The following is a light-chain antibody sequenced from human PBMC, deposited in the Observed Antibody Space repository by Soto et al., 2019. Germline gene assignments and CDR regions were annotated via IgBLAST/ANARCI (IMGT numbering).Light chain of an antibody. CDR2: GAS. J-gene: IGKJ1*01. V-gene: IGKV3-20*01. Sequence: IVLTQSPGTLSLSPWERVTLSCRASQSVSNNYLAWYQQKPGQAPRLLIYGASNRATGILDRFSGSGSGTDFTLTISRLEPDDFAVYYCQQYGASPQTFGQGTKVDIK. CDR1: QSVSNNY. CDR3: QQYGASPQT.